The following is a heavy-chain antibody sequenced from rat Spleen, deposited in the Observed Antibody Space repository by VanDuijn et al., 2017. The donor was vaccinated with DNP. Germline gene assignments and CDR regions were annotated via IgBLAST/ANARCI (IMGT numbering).Heavy chain of an antibody. CDR2: INADGGIT. J-gene: IGHJ2*01. Sequence: EVQLVESGGGLVQPGRSLKLSCAASGFTFSDYAMAWVRQPPGKGLEWVASINADGGITAYGDSVKGRFPISRDNAENTLYLQMNSLRSEDTATYYCARDNYAGYYWGHGVMVTVSS. CDR3: ARDNYAGYY. V-gene: IGHV5S23*01. D-gene: IGHD1-11*01. CDR1: GFTFSDYA.